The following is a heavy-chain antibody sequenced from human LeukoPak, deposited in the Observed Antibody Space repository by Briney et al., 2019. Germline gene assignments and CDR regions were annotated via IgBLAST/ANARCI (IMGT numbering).Heavy chain of an antibody. Sequence: GGSLRLSCTASGFVFDEHGMTWVRQVPGKGLEWVSGINWSGKSTSYGDPVRGRFTISRDSAKNSLSLQMDSLRAEDTALYYCARAPITSPFYFDYWGQGTLVTVSS. CDR1: GFVFDEHG. V-gene: IGHV3-20*04. J-gene: IGHJ4*02. CDR2: INWSGKST. CDR3: ARAPITSPFYFDY. D-gene: IGHD2-2*01.